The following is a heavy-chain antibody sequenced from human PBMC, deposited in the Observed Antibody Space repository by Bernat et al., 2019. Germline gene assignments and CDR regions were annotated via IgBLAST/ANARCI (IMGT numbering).Heavy chain of an antibody. Sequence: QVQLQESGPGLVKPSQTLSLTCTVSGGSISSGGYYWNWIRQHPGKGLEWIGYIYYSGSTYYNPSLKSRVTISVDTSKNQFSLKLSSVTAADTAVYYCARATYTLWRGIAVADHFDYWGQGTLVTVSS. V-gene: IGHV4-31*03. CDR3: ARATYTLWRGIAVADHFDY. J-gene: IGHJ4*02. CDR1: GGSISSGGYY. CDR2: IYYSGST. D-gene: IGHD6-19*01.